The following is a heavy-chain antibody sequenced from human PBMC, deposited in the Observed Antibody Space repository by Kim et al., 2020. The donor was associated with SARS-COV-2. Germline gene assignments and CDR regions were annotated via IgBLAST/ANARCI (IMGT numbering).Heavy chain of an antibody. D-gene: IGHD6-13*01. CDR1: GGSISSSNW. CDR2: IYHSGST. Sequence: SETLSLTCAVSGGSISSSNWWSWVRQPPGKGLEWIGEIYHSGSTNYNPSLKSRVTISVDKSKNQFSLKLSSVTAAETAVYYCAREPLAAAGPYYFDYWGHGTLFTVSS. V-gene: IGHV4-4*02. J-gene: IGHJ4*01. CDR3: AREPLAAAGPYYFDY.